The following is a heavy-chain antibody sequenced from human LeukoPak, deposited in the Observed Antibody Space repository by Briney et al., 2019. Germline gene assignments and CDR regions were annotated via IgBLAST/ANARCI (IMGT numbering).Heavy chain of an antibody. J-gene: IGHJ4*02. CDR3: ARGLWFGDENPPYFDY. Sequence: SETLSLTCTVSGYSINSGYYWVWIRQPPGKGLEWIGSIYRTGSTNYNPSLKSRVTISLDTSKNQFSLRLISVTAADTAVYYCARGLWFGDENPPYFDYWGQGTLVTVSS. D-gene: IGHD3-10*01. CDR1: GYSINSGYY. CDR2: IYRTGST. V-gene: IGHV4-38-2*02.